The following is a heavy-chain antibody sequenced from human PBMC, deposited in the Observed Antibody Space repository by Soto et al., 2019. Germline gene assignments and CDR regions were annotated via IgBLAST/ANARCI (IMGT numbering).Heavy chain of an antibody. Sequence: EVQLLESGGGLVQPGGSLRLSCAASGFTFSSYAMSWVRQAPGKGLEWVSAISGSGGSTYYADSVKGRFTISRDNSKNTLYLQMNSLRAEDTAVYYCATAGYSSSEPFDYWGQGTLVTVSS. CDR1: GFTFSSYA. CDR2: ISGSGGST. D-gene: IGHD6-6*01. CDR3: ATAGYSSSEPFDY. V-gene: IGHV3-23*01. J-gene: IGHJ4*02.